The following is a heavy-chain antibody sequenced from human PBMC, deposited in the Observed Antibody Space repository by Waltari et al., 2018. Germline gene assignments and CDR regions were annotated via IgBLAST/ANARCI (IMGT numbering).Heavy chain of an antibody. Sequence: QVHIQASGPGLVKSSETLSLTFTVCGGYISVSSSSCIRQPRGKGLEWIGYIYQSGSTYYNPSLKSRVTISVDRSNNQFSLKLSYVTAADTAVYYCARGENDYVWGSYRPIDYWGQGTLVTVSS. CDR3: ARGENDYVWGSYRPIDY. D-gene: IGHD3-16*02. V-gene: IGHV4-59*01. CDR1: GGYISVSS. J-gene: IGHJ4*02. CDR2: IYQSGST.